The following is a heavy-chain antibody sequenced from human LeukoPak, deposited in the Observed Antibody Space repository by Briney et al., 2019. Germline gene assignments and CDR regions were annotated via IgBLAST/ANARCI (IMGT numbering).Heavy chain of an antibody. CDR1: GDSLSSYF. V-gene: IGHV4-59*01. Sequence: PSETLSLTCTVSGDSLSSYFWSWIRQTPGKGLEWIAYISNTGSTNYNPSLKSRVTISVDTSKNQFSLRLSSVTAADTAVYYCARVTGYVMEDYFDYWGQGTLVTVSS. J-gene: IGHJ4*02. CDR3: ARVTGYVMEDYFDY. CDR2: ISNTGST. D-gene: IGHD6-13*01.